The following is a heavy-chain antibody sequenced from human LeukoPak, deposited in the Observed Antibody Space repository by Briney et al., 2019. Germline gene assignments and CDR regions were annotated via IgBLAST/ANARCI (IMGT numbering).Heavy chain of an antibody. CDR1: GFTFSSYA. CDR2: ISGSGGST. CDR3: AKGWSSGWQNWFDP. V-gene: IGHV3-23*01. J-gene: IGHJ5*02. Sequence: GGSLRLSRAASGFTFSSYAMSWVRQAPGKGLEWVSAISGSGGSTYYADSVKGRFTISRDNSKNTLYLQRNSLRAEDTAVYYCAKGWSSGWQNWFDPWGQGTLVTVSS. D-gene: IGHD6-19*01.